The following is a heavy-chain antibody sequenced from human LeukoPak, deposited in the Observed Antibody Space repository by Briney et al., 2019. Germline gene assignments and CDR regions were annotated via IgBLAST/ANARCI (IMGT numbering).Heavy chain of an antibody. J-gene: IGHJ4*02. CDR3: AREPPLAVAGPDY. V-gene: IGHV4-4*07. CDR2: IYTSGST. CDR1: GGSISSYY. D-gene: IGHD6-19*01. Sequence: PSETLSLTCTVSGGSISSYYWSCIRQPAGKGLEWIGRIYTSGSTNYNPSLKSRVTISVDKSKNQFSLKLSPVTAADTAVYYCAREPPLAVAGPDYWGQGTLVTVSS.